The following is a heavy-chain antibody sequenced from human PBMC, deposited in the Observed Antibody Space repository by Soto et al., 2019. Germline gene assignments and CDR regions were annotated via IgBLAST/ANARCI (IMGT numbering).Heavy chain of an antibody. CDR3: ARPRSSGWYYFDY. Sequence: GESLKISCKGSGYSFTSYWIGWVRQMPGKGMEWMGIIYPGDSDTRYSPSFQGQVTISADKSISTAYLQWSSLKASDIAMYYCARPRSSGWYYFDYWGQGTLVTVSS. CDR1: GYSFTSYW. CDR2: IYPGDSDT. V-gene: IGHV5-51*01. D-gene: IGHD6-19*01. J-gene: IGHJ4*02.